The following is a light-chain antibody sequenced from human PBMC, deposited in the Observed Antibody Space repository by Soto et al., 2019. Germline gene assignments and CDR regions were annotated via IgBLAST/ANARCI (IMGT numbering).Light chain of an antibody. CDR3: QQRSNWHPG. J-gene: IGKJ3*01. CDR1: QSVSSY. Sequence: EIVLTQSPATLSLSPGERATLSCRASQSVSSYLAWYQQKPCQAPRLLIYDSSNRATGIPARFRGSGSGTDFTLTISSLQPEDFAVYYCQQRSNWHPGFGPGNQVDIK. CDR2: DSS. V-gene: IGKV3-11*01.